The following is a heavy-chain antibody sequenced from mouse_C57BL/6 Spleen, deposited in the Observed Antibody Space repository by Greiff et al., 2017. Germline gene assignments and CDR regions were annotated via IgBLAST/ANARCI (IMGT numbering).Heavy chain of an antibody. D-gene: IGHD1-1*01. V-gene: IGHV1-64*01. CDR1: GYTFTSYW. J-gene: IGHJ2*01. Sequence: QVQLQQPGAELVKPGASVKLSCKASGYTFTSYWMHWVKQRPGQGLEWIGMIPPNSGSTNYNEKFKSKATLTVDKSSSTAYMQLSSLTSEDSAVYYCARSRGITTVVGEFDYWGQGTTLTVSS. CDR2: IPPNSGST. CDR3: ARSRGITTVVGEFDY.